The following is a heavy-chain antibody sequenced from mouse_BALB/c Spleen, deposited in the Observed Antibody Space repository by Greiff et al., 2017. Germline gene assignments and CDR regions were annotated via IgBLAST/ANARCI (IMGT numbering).Heavy chain of an antibody. V-gene: IGHV5-6*01. CDR1: GFTFSSYG. CDR2: ISSGGSYT. D-gene: IGHD1-1*01. CDR3: ARPDYYGSSYGGAMDY. J-gene: IGHJ4*01. Sequence: EVHLVESGGDLVKPGGSLKLSCAASGFTFSSYGMSWVRQTPDKRLEWVATISSGGSYTYYPDSVKGRFTISRDNAKNTLYLQMSSLKSEDTAMYYCARPDYYGSSYGGAMDYWGQGTSVTVSS.